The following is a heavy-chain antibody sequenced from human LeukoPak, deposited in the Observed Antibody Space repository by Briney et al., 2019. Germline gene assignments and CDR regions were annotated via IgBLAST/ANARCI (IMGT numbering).Heavy chain of an antibody. CDR3: ARYCSGGTCYVGLI. Sequence: GRSLRLSCVASGFTFTTYGTHWVRQAPGKGLEWVAVIRSDGSSEYYADSVEGRFIISRDNSKNTLYLQMNSLRVEDTAMYYCARYCSGGTCYVGLIWGQGTLVTVSS. D-gene: IGHD2-15*01. V-gene: IGHV3-33*01. J-gene: IGHJ4*02. CDR2: IRSDGSSE. CDR1: GFTFTTYG.